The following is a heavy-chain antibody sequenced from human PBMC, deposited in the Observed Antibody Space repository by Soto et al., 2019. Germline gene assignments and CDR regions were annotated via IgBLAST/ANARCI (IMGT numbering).Heavy chain of an antibody. CDR2: IYYSGST. D-gene: IGHD2-15*01. CDR1: GGSISSYY. CDR3: ARGGSNPNYYYYYMDV. Sequence: SETLSLTCTVSGGSISSYYWSWIRQPPGKGLEWIGYIYYSGSTNYNPSLKSRVTISVDTSKNQFSLKLSSVTAADTAVYYCARGGSNPNYYYYYMDVWGKGTTVTVSS. J-gene: IGHJ6*03. V-gene: IGHV4-59*01.